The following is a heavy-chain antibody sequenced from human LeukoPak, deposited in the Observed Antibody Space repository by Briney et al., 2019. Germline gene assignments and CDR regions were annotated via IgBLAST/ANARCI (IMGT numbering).Heavy chain of an antibody. Sequence: GRSLRLSCAASGFTFSGFGMHWVRQAPGKGLEWVAVISFDGSEKYYADSVKGRFTISRDNAKNSLYLQMNSLRAEDTAVYYCARDEHEGITIFGVVVTHWGQGTLVTVSS. D-gene: IGHD3-3*01. CDR1: GFTFSGFG. V-gene: IGHV3-30*03. CDR2: ISFDGSEK. J-gene: IGHJ4*02. CDR3: ARDEHEGITIFGVVVTH.